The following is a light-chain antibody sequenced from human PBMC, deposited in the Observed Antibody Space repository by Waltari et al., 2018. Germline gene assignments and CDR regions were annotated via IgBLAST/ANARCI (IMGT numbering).Light chain of an antibody. CDR2: EAS. CDR1: QSFSSW. Sequence: MTQSPSTLSASVGDRVTITCRASQSFSSWLAWYQKKPGKAPKLLIYEASTLESGLPSRFSGSGSGTEFTLTISSLQPDDSATYFCQQYNRYPYTFGQGTKLEIK. J-gene: IGKJ2*01. CDR3: QQYNRYPYT. V-gene: IGKV1-5*03.